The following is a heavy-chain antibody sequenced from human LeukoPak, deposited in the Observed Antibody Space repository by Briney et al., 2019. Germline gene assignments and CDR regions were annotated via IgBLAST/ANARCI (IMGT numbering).Heavy chain of an antibody. CDR1: GFTFSSCG. Sequence: PGGSLRLSCAASGFTFSSCGMHWVRQAPGKGLEWVAVIWYDGSNKYYADSVKGRFTISRDNSKNTLYLQMNSLRAEDTAVYYCAKEQDDSSGYYYWGQGTLVTVSS. CDR3: AKEQDDSSGYYY. D-gene: IGHD3-22*01. V-gene: IGHV3-33*06. CDR2: IWYDGSNK. J-gene: IGHJ4*02.